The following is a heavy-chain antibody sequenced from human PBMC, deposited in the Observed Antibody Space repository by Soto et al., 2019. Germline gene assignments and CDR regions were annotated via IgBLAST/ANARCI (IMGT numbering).Heavy chain of an antibody. CDR1: GFTFSSYW. J-gene: IGHJ4*02. CDR2: INIDGSTT. Sequence: EVQLVESGGGLVQPGESLRLSCAASGFTFSSYWMHWVRQAPGKGLVWVSRINIDGSTTNYADSVKGRFTISRDNAKSTLYLQMNSLRVEDTAVYYCARGLYGSGTYLFDSWGQGTLVTVSS. D-gene: IGHD3-10*01. V-gene: IGHV3-74*01. CDR3: ARGLYGSGTYLFDS.